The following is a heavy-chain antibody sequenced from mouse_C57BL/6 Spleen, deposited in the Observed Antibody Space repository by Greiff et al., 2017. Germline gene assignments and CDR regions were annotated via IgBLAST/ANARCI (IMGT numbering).Heavy chain of an antibody. D-gene: IGHD2-4*01. CDR2: IDPENGAT. V-gene: IGHV14-4*01. J-gene: IGHJ2*01. Sequence: EVQLHQSGAALVRLGASDKLSCTASGFNIKDAYMHWVKQRPEQGLEWIGWIDPENGATEYASKFQGKATIKADTSSNTAYLQRSSLTSEDTAVYYCTPMINYSDYWSEGTTLTVSS. CDR1: GFNIKDAY. CDR3: TPMINYSDY.